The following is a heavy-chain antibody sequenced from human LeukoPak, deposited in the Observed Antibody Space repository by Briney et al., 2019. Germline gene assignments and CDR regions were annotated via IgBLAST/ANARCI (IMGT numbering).Heavy chain of an antibody. V-gene: IGHV3-7*05. CDR2: IKQDGSEQ. Sequence: SGGSLRDPCVASGFTLSSHWMSWVRQAPGKGLEWVANIKQDGSEQYYVDSVRGRFTISRDNAKNSVYLQMKSLTAEDTATYYCAREAAGGPDYWGQGTLVTVAS. CDR3: AREAAGGPDY. D-gene: IGHD6-19*01. J-gene: IGHJ4*02. CDR1: GFTLSSHW.